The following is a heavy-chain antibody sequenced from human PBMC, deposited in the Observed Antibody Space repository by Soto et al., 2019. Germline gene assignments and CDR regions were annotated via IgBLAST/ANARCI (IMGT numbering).Heavy chain of an antibody. CDR3: ARDEVAPAASNYYYYYGMDV. CDR1: GYTFTSYA. V-gene: IGHV1-3*01. J-gene: IGHJ6*02. CDR2: INAGSGNT. Sequence: ASVKVSCKASGYTFTSYAMHWVRQAPGQRLEWMGWINAGSGNTKYSQRFQGRVTITRDTSASTAYMELSSLRSEDTAVYYCARDEVAPAASNYYYYYGMDVWGQGTTVTVSS. D-gene: IGHD2-2*01.